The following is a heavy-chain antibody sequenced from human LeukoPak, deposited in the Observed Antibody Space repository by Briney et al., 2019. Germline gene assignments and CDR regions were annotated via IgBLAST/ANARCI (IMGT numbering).Heavy chain of an antibody. J-gene: IGHJ3*02. CDR3: ARAAASEYYSPI. V-gene: IGHV1-69*05. D-gene: IGHD4-11*01. CDR1: GGTFSSYA. Sequence: GASVKVSCKASGGTFSSYAISWGRQAPGQGLEWMGGIIPIFGTANYAQKFQGRVTITTDESTSTAYMELSSLRSEDTAVYYCARAAASEYYSPIWGQGTMVTVSS. CDR2: IIPIFGTA.